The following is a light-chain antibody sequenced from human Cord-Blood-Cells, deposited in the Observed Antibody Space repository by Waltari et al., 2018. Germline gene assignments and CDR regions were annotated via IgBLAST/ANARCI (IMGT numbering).Light chain of an antibody. V-gene: IGLV2-23*01. CDR2: EGR. CDR1: SSDVGSYNL. J-gene: IGLJ2*01. Sequence: QSALTQPASVSGSPGQSITISCTETSSDVGSYNLVSWYQQHPGKAPKLMIYEGRKRPSGVSNRFSGSKSGNTASLTISGLQAEDEADYYCCSYAGSSNVVFGGGTKLTVL. CDR3: CSYAGSSNVV.